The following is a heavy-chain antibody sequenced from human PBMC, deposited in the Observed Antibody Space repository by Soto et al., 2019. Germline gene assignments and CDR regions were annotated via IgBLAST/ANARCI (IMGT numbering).Heavy chain of an antibody. D-gene: IGHD3-10*01. V-gene: IGHV3-30*18. CDR1: GFTFSSYG. CDR3: AKVSGNYGSGSYPDWYYYGMDV. Sequence: PGGSLRLSCAASGFTFSSYGMHWVRQAPGKGLEWAAVISYDGSNKYYADSVKGRFTISRDNSKNTLYQQMNSLRAEDTAVYYCAKVSGNYGSGSYPDWYYYGMDVWGQGTTVTVSS. J-gene: IGHJ6*02. CDR2: ISYDGSNK.